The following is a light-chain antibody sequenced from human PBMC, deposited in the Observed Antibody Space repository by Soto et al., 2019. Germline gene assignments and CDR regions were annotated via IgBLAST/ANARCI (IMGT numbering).Light chain of an antibody. J-gene: IGKJ1*01. Sequence: EIVLTQSPDTLSLFPGERATLSCRASQNVGNYLAWYQEKPGQAPRLLISDSSNRATGIPARFSGSGSGTDFTLTISRLEPDDFAVYYCQHYGSPSWTFGQGTKVDIK. V-gene: IGKV3-11*01. CDR3: QHYGSPSWT. CDR2: DSS. CDR1: QNVGNY.